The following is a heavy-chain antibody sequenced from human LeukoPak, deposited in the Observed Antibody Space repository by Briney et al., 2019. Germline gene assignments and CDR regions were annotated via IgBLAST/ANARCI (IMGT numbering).Heavy chain of an antibody. D-gene: IGHD1-1*01. CDR2: INPSGGST. J-gene: IGHJ4*02. V-gene: IGHV1-46*01. CDR1: GYTFTSYY. Sequence: ASVKVSCKASGYTFTSYYMHWVRQAPGQGLEWMGIINPSGGSTSYAQRFQGRVTMTRDTSTSTFYMELSNLRSEDTAVYYCARHSLPGTTPFDYWGQGTLVTVSS. CDR3: ARHSLPGTTPFDY.